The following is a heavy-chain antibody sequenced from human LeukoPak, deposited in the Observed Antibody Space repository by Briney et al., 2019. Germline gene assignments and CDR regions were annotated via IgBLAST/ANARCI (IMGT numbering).Heavy chain of an antibody. CDR1: GFTFRGYS. CDR2: VTSSGGST. J-gene: IGHJ6*02. Sequence: HPGGSLRLSCAASGFTFRGYSMTWVRQAPGKGLEWVSTVTSSGGSTYYADSVKGRFTDSRDNSKNTLYLQMNSLRAEDTAVYYCAKQAGTSSGYYLPWYGMDVWGQGTTVTVSS. D-gene: IGHD3-22*01. CDR3: AKQAGTSSGYYLPWYGMDV. V-gene: IGHV3-23*01.